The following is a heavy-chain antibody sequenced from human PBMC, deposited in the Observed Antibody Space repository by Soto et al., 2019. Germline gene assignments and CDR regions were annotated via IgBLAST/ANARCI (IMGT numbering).Heavy chain of an antibody. J-gene: IGHJ5*02. D-gene: IGHD2-15*01. Sequence: QVQLVQSGAEVKKPGASVKVSCKASGYTFTSYAMHWVRQAPGQRLEWMGWINAGNGNTKYSQKFQGRVTITRDTSASTVYMELSSLRSEDTAVYYCARGSVVGFDPWGQGTLVTVSS. CDR2: INAGNGNT. CDR3: ARGSVVGFDP. V-gene: IGHV1-3*01. CDR1: GYTFTSYA.